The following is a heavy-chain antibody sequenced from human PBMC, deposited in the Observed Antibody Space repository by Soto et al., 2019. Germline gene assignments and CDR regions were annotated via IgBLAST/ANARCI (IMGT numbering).Heavy chain of an antibody. J-gene: IGHJ4*02. Sequence: ASVKVSCKASGYTFTSYGISWVRQAPGQGLEWMGWISAYNGNTNYAQKLQGRVTMTTDTSTSTAYMELKSLRSDDTAVYYCARENMGAAGFHRGPFGYWGQGTLVTVSS. D-gene: IGHD6-13*01. CDR2: ISAYNGNT. V-gene: IGHV1-18*01. CDR1: GYTFTSYG. CDR3: ARENMGAAGFHRGPFGY.